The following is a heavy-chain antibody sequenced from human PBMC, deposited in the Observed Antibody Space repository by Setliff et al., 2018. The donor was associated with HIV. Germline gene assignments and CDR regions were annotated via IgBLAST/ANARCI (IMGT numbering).Heavy chain of an antibody. V-gene: IGHV4-30-4*08. Sequence: SETLSLTFTVSGGSISSGDYYWSWIRQPPGKGLEWIGYIYYSGSTYYNPSLKSRVTISVDTSKNQFSLKVSSVTAADTAVYYCARDRGGGYNNLDYWGQGTLVTVSS. CDR1: GGSISSGDYY. D-gene: IGHD5-12*01. CDR3: ARDRGGGYNNLDY. J-gene: IGHJ4*02. CDR2: IYYSGST.